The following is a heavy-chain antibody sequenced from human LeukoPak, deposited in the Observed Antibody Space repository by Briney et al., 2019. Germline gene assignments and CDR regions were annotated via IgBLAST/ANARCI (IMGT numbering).Heavy chain of an antibody. D-gene: IGHD2-21*01. J-gene: IGHJ3*02. Sequence: GESLKISCKGSGYSFTTYWIGWVRQMPGKGLEWMGIIYPGDSDTRYSPSFQGQVTISADMSISTAYLEWSSLKASDTAMYYCAKHFSGGDYDAFEIWGQGTLLTVSP. CDR2: IYPGDSDT. CDR1: GYSFTTYW. CDR3: AKHFSGGDYDAFEI. V-gene: IGHV5-51*01.